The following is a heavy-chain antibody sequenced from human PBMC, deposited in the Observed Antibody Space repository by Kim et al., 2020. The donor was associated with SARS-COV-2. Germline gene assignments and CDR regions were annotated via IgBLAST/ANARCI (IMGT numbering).Heavy chain of an antibody. CDR2: ISTGGATT. V-gene: IGHV3-23*01. D-gene: IGHD2-15*01. Sequence: GGSLRLSCAASGFTFTSYSINWVRQAPGKGLEWVSIISTGGATTYYADSVKGRFTISRDNSKNTVYLQMNILRAEDTAVYYCAKQRIKVAAAWMDCDYWGQGTLVTVSS. J-gene: IGHJ4*02. CDR3: AKQRIKVAAAWMDCDY. CDR1: GFTFTSYS.